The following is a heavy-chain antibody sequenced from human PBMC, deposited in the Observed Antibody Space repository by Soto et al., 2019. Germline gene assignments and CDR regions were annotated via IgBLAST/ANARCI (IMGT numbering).Heavy chain of an antibody. CDR1: GGSISSGGYS. V-gene: IGHV4-30-2*01. D-gene: IGHD3-3*01. CDR2: IYHSGST. Sequence: SETLSLTCAVSGGSISSGGYSWSWIRQPPGKGLEWIGYIYHSGSTYYNPSLKSRVTISVDRSKNQFSLKLSSVTAADTAVYYCARGGAFWSGYFGHYYYCMDVWGQGTTVTVSS. J-gene: IGHJ6*02. CDR3: ARGGAFWSGYFGHYYYCMDV.